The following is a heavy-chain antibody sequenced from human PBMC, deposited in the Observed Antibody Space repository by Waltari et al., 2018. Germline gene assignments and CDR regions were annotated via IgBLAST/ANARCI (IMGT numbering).Heavy chain of an antibody. CDR2: INPDGSTI. CDR1: GFTLSSYW. V-gene: IGHV3-74*01. D-gene: IGHD3-10*01. J-gene: IGHJ4*02. CDR3: TKDTFGEYDS. Sequence: EVQLVESGGGLVQPGGSLRLSCAASGFTLSSYWMHWVRQVPGKGLVWGSRINPDGSTINYADAVRGRFTISRDSAKNTLYLQMNSLRAEDTAVYYCTKDTFGEYDSWGQGTLVTVSS.